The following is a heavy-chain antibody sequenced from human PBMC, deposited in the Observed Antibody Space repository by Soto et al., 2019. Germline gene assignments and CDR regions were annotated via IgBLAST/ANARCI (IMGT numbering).Heavy chain of an antibody. CDR2: INHRGTT. D-gene: IGHD1-1*01. Sequence: SETLSLTCAVYGGSLSDYYWNWLRQPPGKGLEWIGEINHRGTTSYNPSLKSRVDISVDTSMTQFSLRLRSVTAADTAIYYCARAKRGTSGTIVGSDVWGKGASVTVSS. CDR1: GGSLSDYY. V-gene: IGHV4-34*01. J-gene: IGHJ6*04. CDR3: ARAKRGTSGTIVGSDV.